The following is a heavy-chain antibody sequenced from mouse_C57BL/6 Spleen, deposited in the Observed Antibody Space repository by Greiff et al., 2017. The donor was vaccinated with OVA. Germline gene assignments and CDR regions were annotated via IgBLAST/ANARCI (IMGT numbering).Heavy chain of an antibody. CDR1: GYTFTSYW. Sequence: VQLQQSGTVLARPGASVKMSCKTSGYTFTSYWMHWVKQRPGQGLEWIGAIYPGNSDTSYNQKFKGKAKLTAVTSASTAYMELSSLTNEDSAVYYCTRGGIDGNFPWFAYWGQGTLVTVSA. J-gene: IGHJ3*01. CDR3: TRGGIDGNFPWFAY. D-gene: IGHD2-1*01. CDR2: IYPGNSDT. V-gene: IGHV1-5*01.